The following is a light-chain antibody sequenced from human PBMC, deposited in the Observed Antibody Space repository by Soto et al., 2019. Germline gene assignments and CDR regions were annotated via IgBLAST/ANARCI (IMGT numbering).Light chain of an antibody. V-gene: IGLV1-47*02. CDR2: SNN. J-gene: IGLJ3*02. CDR1: SSNIGSNY. CDR3: AAWDDSLSGFL. Sequence: QAVVTQPPSASGTPGQRVTISCSGSSSNIGSNYVYWYQQLPGTAPKLLIYSNNQRPSGVPDRFSGSKSGTSASLAISGLRSEDEADYYCAAWDDSLSGFLFGGGTKLTVL.